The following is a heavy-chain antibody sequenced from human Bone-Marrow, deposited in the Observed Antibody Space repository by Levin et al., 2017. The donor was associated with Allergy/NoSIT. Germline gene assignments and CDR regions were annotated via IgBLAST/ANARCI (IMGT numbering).Heavy chain of an antibody. CDR2: IYYSGSA. J-gene: IGHJ3*02. V-gene: IGHV4-39*01. CDR1: GGSISSSSYY. D-gene: IGHD2-15*01. CDR3: ARRCSSSSCYRRGAFDI. Sequence: SETLSLTCTVSGGSISSSSYYWGWIRQPPGKGLEWIASIYYSGSAYCNPSLKSRVTISVDTSKNQFSLKLSSVTAADTAVYYCARRCSSSSCYRRGAFDIWGQGTMVTVSS.